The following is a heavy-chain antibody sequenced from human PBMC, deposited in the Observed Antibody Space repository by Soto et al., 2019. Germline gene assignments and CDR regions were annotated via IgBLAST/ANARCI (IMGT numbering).Heavy chain of an antibody. J-gene: IGHJ4*02. CDR3: ATAVVPAATDPSYYFDY. D-gene: IGHD2-2*01. CDR2: FDPEDGET. CDR1: GYTLTELS. Sequence: ASVKVSCKVSGYTLTELSMHWVRQAPGKRLEWMGGFDPEDGETIYAQKFQGRVTMTEDTSTDTAYMELSSLRSEDTAVYYCATAVVPAATDPSYYFDYWGQGTLVTVSS. V-gene: IGHV1-24*01.